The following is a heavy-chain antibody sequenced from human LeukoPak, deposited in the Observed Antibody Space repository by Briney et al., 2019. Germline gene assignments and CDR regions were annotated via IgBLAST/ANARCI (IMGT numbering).Heavy chain of an antibody. CDR2: ISYDGNNQ. CDR3: ARVGSRYCSGANCYDGF. J-gene: IGHJ4*02. Sequence: GTSLRLSCAVSGFAFSSLAMHWVRQAPGKGLEWVAFISYDGNNQYYAGSVKGRFTISRDNSKNTLYPQMNNLRAEDTAIYYCARVGSRYCSGANCYDGFWGQGTLVSVSS. D-gene: IGHD2-15*01. CDR1: GFAFSSLA. V-gene: IGHV3-30-3*01.